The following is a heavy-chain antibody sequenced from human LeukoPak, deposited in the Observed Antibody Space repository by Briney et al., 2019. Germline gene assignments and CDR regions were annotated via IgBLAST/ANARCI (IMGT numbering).Heavy chain of an antibody. V-gene: IGHV3-66*01. Sequence: PGGSLRLSCATSGFTFSSYAMHWVRQAPGKGLEWVAVIYSGGSTYYADSVKGGFTISRDNSKNTLYLQMNSLRAEDTAVYYCARVETGFGELLGPNWFDPWGQGTLVTVSS. J-gene: IGHJ5*02. CDR3: ARVETGFGELLGPNWFDP. CDR2: IYSGGST. D-gene: IGHD3-10*01. CDR1: GFTFSSYA.